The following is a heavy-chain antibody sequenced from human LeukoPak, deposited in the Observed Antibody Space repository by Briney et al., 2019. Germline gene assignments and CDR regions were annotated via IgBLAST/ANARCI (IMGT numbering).Heavy chain of an antibody. CDR2: INHSGST. V-gene: IGHV4-34*01. CDR3: ARGRLKYYGILTGYPNWFDP. CDR1: GGSFSGYY. D-gene: IGHD3-9*01. Sequence: SETLSLTCAVYGGSFSGYYWSWIRQPPGKGLEWIGEINHSGSTNYNPSLKSRVTISVDTSKNQFSLKLSSVTAADTAVYYCARGRLKYYGILTGYPNWFDPWGQGTLVTVSS. J-gene: IGHJ5*02.